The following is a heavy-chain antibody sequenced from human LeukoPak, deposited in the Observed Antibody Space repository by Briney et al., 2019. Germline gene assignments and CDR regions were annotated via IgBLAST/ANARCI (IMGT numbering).Heavy chain of an antibody. CDR3: VGTIASRGSEY. V-gene: IGHV3-74*01. CDR2: LPPDELGI. D-gene: IGHD6-6*01. CDR1: GFTFTNYW. J-gene: IGHJ4*02. Sequence: QPGVSLRLSCAASGFTFTNYWMHWVRQAPGMGLVWVSRLPPDELGIIYADSVKGRFTVSRDNAKNTVYLQMNNLRVDDTAMYYCVGTIASRGSEYWGQGALVTVSS.